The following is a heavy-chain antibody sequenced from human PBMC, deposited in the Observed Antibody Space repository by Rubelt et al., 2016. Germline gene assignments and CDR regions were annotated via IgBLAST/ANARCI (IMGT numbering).Heavy chain of an antibody. CDR2: IYYSGST. Sequence: QLQLQESGPGLVKPSETLSLTCTVSGGSISSSSYYWGWIRQPPGKGLEWIGSIYYSGSTYYNPSLKCRVTISVDTSKNQFSLKLSSVTAADTAVYYCARAPPTRGGSFSPTNWFDPWGQGTLVTVSS. D-gene: IGHD2-15*01. V-gene: IGHV4-39*07. CDR3: ARAPPTRGGSFSPTNWFDP. J-gene: IGHJ5*02. CDR1: GGSISSSSYY.